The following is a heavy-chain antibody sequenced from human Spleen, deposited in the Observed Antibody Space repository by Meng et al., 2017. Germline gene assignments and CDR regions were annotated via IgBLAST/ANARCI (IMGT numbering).Heavy chain of an antibody. CDR3: ARGSGGSYFAYFQH. D-gene: IGHD1-26*01. CDR2: INHSGST. J-gene: IGHJ1*01. Sequence: QVQLQQWGAGLLKPSETLSLPCAVNGGSFSGYYWSWIRQPPGKGLEWIGEINHSGSTNYNPSLKSRVTISVDTSKNQFSLKLSSVTAADTAVYYCARGSGGSYFAYFQHWGQGTLVTVSS. V-gene: IGHV4-34*01. CDR1: GGSFSGYY.